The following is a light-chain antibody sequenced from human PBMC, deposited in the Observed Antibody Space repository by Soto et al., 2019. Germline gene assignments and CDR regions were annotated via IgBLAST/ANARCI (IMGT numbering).Light chain of an antibody. CDR2: WAS. J-gene: IGKJ2*01. Sequence: DIVMTQSPDSLAVSLGERATINCKSSQSVLYSSNNKNYLAWYQQKPGQPPKLLIYWASTRESGVPDRFSGRGSGTDFTLTISSLQAADVAVYYCQQYYSTNYTFGQGTK. CDR1: QSVLYSSNNKNY. V-gene: IGKV4-1*01. CDR3: QQYYSTNYT.